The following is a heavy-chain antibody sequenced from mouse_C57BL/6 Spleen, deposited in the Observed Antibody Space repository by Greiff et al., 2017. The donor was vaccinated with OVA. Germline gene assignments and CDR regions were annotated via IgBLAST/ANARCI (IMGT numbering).Heavy chain of an antibody. Sequence: VQLKEPGPELVKPGASVKLSCKASGYTFTSYEIHWVKQRPGQGLEWIGWIYPRDGSTKYNEKFKGKATLTVDTSSSTAYMELHSLTSEASAVYFCARNWASFEGRGKATTLTVSS. CDR1: GYTFTSYE. V-gene: IGHV1-85*01. J-gene: IGHJ2*01. CDR3: ARNWASFEG. CDR2: IYPRDGST. D-gene: IGHD4-1*01.